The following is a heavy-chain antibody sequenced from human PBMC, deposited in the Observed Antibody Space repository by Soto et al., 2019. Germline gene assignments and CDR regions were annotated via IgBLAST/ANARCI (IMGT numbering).Heavy chain of an antibody. CDR3: ARVEAVAGLYNDHGLDV. J-gene: IGHJ6*02. V-gene: IGHV1-69*12. D-gene: IGHD6-19*01. CDR1: GGTFSNYA. Sequence: QVQLVQSGAEVKKPGSSVKVSCKVSGGTFSNYAIDWVRLAPGHGLEWMGGIVPIFGTTYYTQKFQGRATIIADESTTKAHLEMSSLRSDATAIYYCARVEAVAGLYNDHGLDVWGQGTAVTVSS. CDR2: IVPIFGTT.